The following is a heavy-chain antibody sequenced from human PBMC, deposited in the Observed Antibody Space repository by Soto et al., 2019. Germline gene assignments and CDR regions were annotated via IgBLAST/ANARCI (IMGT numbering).Heavy chain of an antibody. V-gene: IGHV1-69*12. CDR3: ARYGGTWYDVAY. Sequence: QVQLVQSGAEVKKPGSSVKVSCKASGGTFSSYAFSWVRQAPGQGLEWMGGIIPIFGTANYAQKFLGRVXVXAXXATSTAYPGPRSLRSEDTAVYSRARYGGTWYDVAYWGQGSLVTVSS. D-gene: IGHD6-13*01. CDR1: GGTFSSYA. J-gene: IGHJ4*02. CDR2: IIPIFGTA.